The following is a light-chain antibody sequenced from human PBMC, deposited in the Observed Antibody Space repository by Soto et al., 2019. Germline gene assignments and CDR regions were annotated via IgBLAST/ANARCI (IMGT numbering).Light chain of an antibody. CDR3: QHFFHAPT. J-gene: IGKJ1*01. CDR1: QGVLFVPNNKNF. Sequence: VWTQSPDSVAVSRSGTAIVHCRSNQGVLFVPNNKNFLAWYQQKPGQPPKLFLHWASTRESGVPDRIIGGESGTEFTLTISSLHAEDVAVSYCQHFFHAPTFGQGTKVDIK. V-gene: IGKV4-1*01. CDR2: WAS.